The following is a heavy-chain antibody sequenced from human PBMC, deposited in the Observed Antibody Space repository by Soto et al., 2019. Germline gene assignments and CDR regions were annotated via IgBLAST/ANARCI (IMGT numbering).Heavy chain of an antibody. V-gene: IGHV4-39*01. D-gene: IGHD3-3*01. CDR2: IDYSGST. J-gene: IGHJ6*02. CDR3: ASVPYYDFWSGSRSPSYYYYGIDV. CDR1: GGSVSSRTYY. Sequence: LSLTCTVSGGSVSSRTYYWAWIRQSPGKGLEWIGNIDYSGSTYDNPSLKSRVIMSVDTSRNQFSLKLSSVTAADTAVYYCASVPYYDFWSGSRSPSYYYYGIDVWGQGTTVTVSS.